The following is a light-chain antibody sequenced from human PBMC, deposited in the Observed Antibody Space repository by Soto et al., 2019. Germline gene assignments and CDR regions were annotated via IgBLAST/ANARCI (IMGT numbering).Light chain of an antibody. CDR1: SSNIGAGYD. Sequence: QSVLTQPPSVSGAPGQRVTISCTGSSSNIGAGYDVRWYQQLPGTAPKLLIYVNINRPSGVPDRFSGSKSGTSASLAITGLQAEDEADYYCQSYDSSLSGYVFGTGTRSPS. J-gene: IGLJ1*01. V-gene: IGLV1-40*01. CDR3: QSYDSSLSGYV. CDR2: VNI.